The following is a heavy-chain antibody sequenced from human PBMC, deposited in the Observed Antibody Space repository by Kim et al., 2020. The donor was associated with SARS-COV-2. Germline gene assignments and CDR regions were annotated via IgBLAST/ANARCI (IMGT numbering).Heavy chain of an antibody. J-gene: IGHJ4*02. D-gene: IGHD3-9*01. V-gene: IGHV3-23*03. CDR3: AKCFYSTDWYYFDY. Sequence: YADSVKGRFTISRDNTMNTLFLQMNSLRAEDTAIYYCAKCFYSTDWYYFDYWGQGTLVTVSS.